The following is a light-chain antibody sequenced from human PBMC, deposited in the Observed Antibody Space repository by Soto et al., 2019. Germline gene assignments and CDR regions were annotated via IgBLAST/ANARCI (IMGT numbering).Light chain of an antibody. CDR3: QQYNSTPCT. J-gene: IGKJ4*01. CDR1: QSISSC. V-gene: IGKV1-5*01. Sequence: DIQMTQSPSTLSASVGDRVTITCRASQSISSCLDWYQQKPGKAPKVLIYDASSLESGVPSRFSGSGSGTEFTLTISSLQPDDFASYYCQQYNSTPCTFGGGTKVEIK. CDR2: DAS.